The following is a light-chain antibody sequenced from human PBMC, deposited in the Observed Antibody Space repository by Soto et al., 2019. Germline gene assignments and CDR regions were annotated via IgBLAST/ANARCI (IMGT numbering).Light chain of an antibody. CDR1: QSVLYSSNNKNY. CDR2: DAS. V-gene: IGKV4-1*01. CDR3: QQYDNLPIN. Sequence: IVMTQSPDSLAGSLGESSTIECTSSQSVLYSSNNKNYLAWYQQKPGKAPKLLIYDASNLETGVPSRFSGSGSGTDFTFTISSLQPEDIATYYCQQYDNLPINCGQGKRLAIK. J-gene: IGKJ5*01.